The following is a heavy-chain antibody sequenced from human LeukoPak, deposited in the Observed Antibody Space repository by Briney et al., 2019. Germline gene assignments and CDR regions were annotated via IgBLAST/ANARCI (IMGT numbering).Heavy chain of an antibody. D-gene: IGHD3-22*01. CDR3: ARLNYYDDSGSSLGAMDV. CDR2: ISSRSTYV. Sequence: PGGSLRLSCAASGFTFSSYWMHWVRQAPGKGLEWVSSISSRSTYVNYGDLVKGRFTISRDNAKNSLYLQMNSLRGEDTAVYYCARLNYYDDSGSSLGAMDVWGQGTTVTVSS. V-gene: IGHV3-21*01. J-gene: IGHJ6*02. CDR1: GFTFSSYW.